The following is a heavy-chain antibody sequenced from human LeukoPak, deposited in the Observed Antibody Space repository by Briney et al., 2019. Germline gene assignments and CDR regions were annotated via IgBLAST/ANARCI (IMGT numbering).Heavy chain of an antibody. CDR1: SGSISSSNYY. J-gene: IGHJ4*02. Sequence: SETLSLTCTVSSGSISSSNYYWGWIRQPPGKGLEWIGSFFYGGSTYYNPSLKSRVTISVDTSKNQFSLTLSSMTAVDTAVYYCARHGGPLSIAVAGNFDYWGQGTLVTVSS. V-gene: IGHV4-39*01. CDR3: ARHGGPLSIAVAGNFDY. D-gene: IGHD6-19*01. CDR2: FFYGGST.